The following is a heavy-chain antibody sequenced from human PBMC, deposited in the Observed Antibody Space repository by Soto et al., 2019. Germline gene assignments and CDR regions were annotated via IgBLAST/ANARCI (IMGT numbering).Heavy chain of an antibody. CDR2: IFAGGGST. Sequence: GESLKISCAPSGFTFSNYSMFWVRQAPVKGLEWVSTIFAGGGSTHYADSVKGRFTISRDNSKNILFLQMDSLRAEDTAVYFCAKDLIRGDGYIDFDYWGQGTLVTVSS. D-gene: IGHD3-10*01. CDR1: GFTFSNYS. V-gene: IGHV3-23*01. CDR3: AKDLIRGDGYIDFDY. J-gene: IGHJ4*02.